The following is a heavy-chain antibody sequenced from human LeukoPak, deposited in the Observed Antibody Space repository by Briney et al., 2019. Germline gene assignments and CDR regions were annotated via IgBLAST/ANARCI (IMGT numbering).Heavy chain of an antibody. CDR2: MDPSGSQK. Sequence: GGSLRPSCAASSFTFNRSWMNWVRQAPGKGLEWVANMDPSGSQKRYVDSVKGRFIISKDNPGASLYLDMYSLRAEDTAIYYCAIWTSGNYWGQGTLVTVSS. D-gene: IGHD1-1*01. J-gene: IGHJ4*02. CDR1: SFTFNRSW. CDR3: AIWTSGNY. V-gene: IGHV3-7*01.